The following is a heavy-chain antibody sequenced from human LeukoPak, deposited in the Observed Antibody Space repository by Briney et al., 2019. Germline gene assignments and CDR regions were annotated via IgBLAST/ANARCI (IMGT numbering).Heavy chain of an antibody. CDR2: INTDGSIT. CDR1: GFTFSDYW. Sequence: PGGSLRLSCAASGFTFSDYWIHWVRQAPGKGLVWVSRINTDGSITNYADSVKGRFSISRDNSKDTLYLQINNLRDEDTAVYYCARRWLGDPYGMDVWGQGTTVSVSS. D-gene: IGHD3-10*01. CDR3: ARRWLGDPYGMDV. J-gene: IGHJ6*02. V-gene: IGHV3-74*01.